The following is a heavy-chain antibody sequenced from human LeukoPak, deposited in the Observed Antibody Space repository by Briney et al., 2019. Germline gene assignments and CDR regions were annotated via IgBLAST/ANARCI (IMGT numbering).Heavy chain of an antibody. CDR3: ARELLVRDAFDI. D-gene: IGHD1-26*01. CDR1: GYTFTSYD. J-gene: IGHJ3*02. Sequence: ASVKVSCKASGYTFTSYDINWGRQATGQGLEWMGWMNPNSGNTGYAQKFQGRVTMTRNTSISTAYMELSSLRSEDTAVYYCARELLVRDAFDIWGQGTMVTVSS. CDR2: MNPNSGNT. V-gene: IGHV1-8*01.